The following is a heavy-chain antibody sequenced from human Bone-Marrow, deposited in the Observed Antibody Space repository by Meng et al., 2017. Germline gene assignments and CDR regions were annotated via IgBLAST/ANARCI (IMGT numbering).Heavy chain of an antibody. CDR2: IYYSGST. Sequence: SETLSLTCTVSGGSISSYYWSWIRQPPGKGLEWIGYIYYSGSTNYNPSLKSRVTISVDTSKNQFSLKLSSVTAADTAVYYCARDSFYYNWFDPWGQGTLVTVSS. J-gene: IGHJ5*02. CDR3: ARDSFYYNWFDP. V-gene: IGHV4-59*01. CDR1: GGSISSYY. D-gene: IGHD2/OR15-2a*01.